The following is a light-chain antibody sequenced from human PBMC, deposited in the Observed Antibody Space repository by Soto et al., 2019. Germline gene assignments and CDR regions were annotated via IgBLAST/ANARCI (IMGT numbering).Light chain of an antibody. J-gene: IGKJ4*01. Sequence: DIQMTQSPSPLSASVGDRVTITCRASQTIRNYLNWYQQKPGEAPKXLIYAASRLQSGVPSRFSGSGSGTDFTLTINTLQPEDIATYYCQQSYSTPRFGGGTKVDIK. CDR3: QQSYSTPR. CDR2: AAS. V-gene: IGKV1-39*01. CDR1: QTIRNY.